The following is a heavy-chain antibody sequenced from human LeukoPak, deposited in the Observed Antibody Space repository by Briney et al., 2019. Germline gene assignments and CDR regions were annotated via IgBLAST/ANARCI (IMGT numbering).Heavy chain of an antibody. CDR2: IKAYNGDT. V-gene: IGHV1-18*01. D-gene: IGHD1-26*01. Sequence: ASVKLTCKASGYTFTSYGITWVRQAPGQGPEWMGWIKAYNGDTNYAQKFQGRVTMTTDTSTTTAYMELRSLRSDDTAVYYCAREGGILGALDYSGQGKLVTVSS. CDR1: GYTFTSYG. J-gene: IGHJ4*02. CDR3: AREGGILGALDY.